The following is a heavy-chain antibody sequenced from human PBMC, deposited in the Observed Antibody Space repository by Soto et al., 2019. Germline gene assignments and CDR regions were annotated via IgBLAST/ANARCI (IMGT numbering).Heavy chain of an antibody. Sequence: SETLSLTCTVSGGSISSYYWSWIRQPPGKGLEWIGYIYYSGSTNYNPSLKSRVTISVDTSKNQFSLKLSSVTAADTAVYYCARGDTAAAPDYWGQGTLVTVSS. D-gene: IGHD6-13*01. CDR3: ARGDTAAAPDY. CDR1: GGSISSYY. J-gene: IGHJ4*02. V-gene: IGHV4-59*01. CDR2: IYYSGST.